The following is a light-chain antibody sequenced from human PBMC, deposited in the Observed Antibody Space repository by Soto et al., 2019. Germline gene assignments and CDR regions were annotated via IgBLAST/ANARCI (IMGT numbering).Light chain of an antibody. CDR1: QSISSW. Sequence: DIQMTQSPSTLSATAGDRFTMTFRASQSISSWLAWYQQKPGKAPKLLIYKASTLKSGVPSRFSGSGSGTEFTLTISSLQPDDFATYYCQHYNSYSEAFGQGTKVDI. CDR2: KAS. J-gene: IGKJ1*01. CDR3: QHYNSYSEA. V-gene: IGKV1-5*03.